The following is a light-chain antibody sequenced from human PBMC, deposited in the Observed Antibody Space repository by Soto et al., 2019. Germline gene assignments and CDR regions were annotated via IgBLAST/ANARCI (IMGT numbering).Light chain of an antibody. J-gene: IGKJ4*01. CDR3: QQYNNWFPFP. CDR1: QSVSRK. CDR2: DAS. Sequence: EILMTQAPATLSVSPGERVTLSCRASQSVSRKLGWYQQKPGQAPRLLIYDASSRATGIPARFSGSGSGTEFTLTISSLQSEDFAVYDCQQYNNWFPFPFGGGPKVEIK. V-gene: IGKV3-15*01.